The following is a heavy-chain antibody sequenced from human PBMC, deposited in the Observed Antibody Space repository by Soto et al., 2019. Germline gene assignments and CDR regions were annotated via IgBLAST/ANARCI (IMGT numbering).Heavy chain of an antibody. CDR2: IWYDGSNK. V-gene: IGHV3-33*01. Sequence: GGSLRLSCAASGFTFSSYGMHWVRQAPGKGLEWVAVIWYDGSNKYYADSVKGRFTISRDNSKNTLYLQMNSLRAEDTAVYYCARANPPMRGWGDYDFHLGSGGYYYGMDVWGQGTTVTVSS. J-gene: IGHJ6*02. D-gene: IGHD5-12*01. CDR3: ARANPPMRGWGDYDFHLGSGGYYYGMDV. CDR1: GFTFSSYG.